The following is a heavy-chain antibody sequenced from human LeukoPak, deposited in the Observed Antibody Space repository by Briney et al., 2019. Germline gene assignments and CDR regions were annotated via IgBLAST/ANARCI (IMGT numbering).Heavy chain of an antibody. CDR1: GYTFIGYY. CDR3: ARVLFSGIPDWFDP. V-gene: IGHV1-2*02. CDR2: INPNSGGI. Sequence: ASVKVSCKASGYTFIGYYIHWVRQAPGQRLEWVGWINPNSGGIKYAQKFQGRVTMTRGTSVSTAYMELKRLTSDDTAVYYCARVLFSGIPDWFDPWGQGTLVTVSS. J-gene: IGHJ5*02. D-gene: IGHD2-21*01.